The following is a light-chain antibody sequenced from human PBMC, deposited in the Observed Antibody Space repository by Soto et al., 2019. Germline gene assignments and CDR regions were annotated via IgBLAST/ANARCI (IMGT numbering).Light chain of an antibody. CDR2: GAA. Sequence: EVVLTQSPGTLSLSPGERATLFCRASQSISASYLAWYQQKPGQPPRLLMSGAANRATGVPDRFTGSGSETDFTLTISGVEPEDFAVYYCQQSGSLPTTFDPGTPVD. V-gene: IGKV3-20*01. CDR3: QQSGSLPTT. CDR1: QSISASY. J-gene: IGKJ3*01.